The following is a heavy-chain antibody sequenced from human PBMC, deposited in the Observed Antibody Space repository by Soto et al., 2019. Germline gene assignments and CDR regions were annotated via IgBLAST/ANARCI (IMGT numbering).Heavy chain of an antibody. CDR2: INSGGSST. CDR1: GFTFSSYW. CDR3: ARVAPRGTIFGVVIYYYYYMDV. V-gene: IGHV3-74*01. Sequence: PGGSLRLSCAASGFTFSSYWMHWVRQAPGKGLVWVSYINSGGSSTSYADSVRGRFTISRDNAKNTLYLQMNSLRAEDTAVYYCARVAPRGTIFGVVIYYYYYMDVWGKGTTVTVSS. D-gene: IGHD3-3*01. J-gene: IGHJ6*03.